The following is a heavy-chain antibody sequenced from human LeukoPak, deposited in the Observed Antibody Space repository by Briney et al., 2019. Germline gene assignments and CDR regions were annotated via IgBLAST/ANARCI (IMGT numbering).Heavy chain of an antibody. CDR1: GYTFTSYG. V-gene: IGHV1-18*01. CDR2: ISAPNGKT. CDR3: ARDLRGVAVFSDYYGMDV. Sequence: GASVKVSCKASGYTFTSYGISWVRQAPGQGLEWMGWISAPNGKTNYAQKLQGRVTMTTDTSTSTAYMELRSLRSDDTAVYYCARDLRGVAVFSDYYGMDVWGQGTTVTVSS. J-gene: IGHJ6*02.